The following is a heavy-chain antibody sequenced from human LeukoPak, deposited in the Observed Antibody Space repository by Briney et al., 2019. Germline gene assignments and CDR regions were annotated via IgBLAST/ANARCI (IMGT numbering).Heavy chain of an antibody. CDR3: ATDLAAAGPPTFDH. CDR2: ISSTRSYV. V-gene: IGHV3-21*01. Sequence: GGSLRLSCAASGFTFSSYTFNWVRQAPGKGLEWVSSISSTRSYVYYADSVKGRFTISSDNAKNSLYLQMNGLRAEDTAVYYCATDLAAAGPPTFDHWGQGTLVTVSS. J-gene: IGHJ4*02. D-gene: IGHD6-13*01. CDR1: GFTFSSYT.